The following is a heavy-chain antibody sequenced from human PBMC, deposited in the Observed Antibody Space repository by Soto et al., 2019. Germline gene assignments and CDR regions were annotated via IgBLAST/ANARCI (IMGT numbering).Heavy chain of an antibody. J-gene: IGHJ6*02. CDR3: ARESYGILTGYYEADYYYGMDV. CDR2: IKQDGSEK. CDR1: GFTFSSYW. Sequence: PGGSLRLSCAASGFTFSSYWMSWVRQAPGKGLEWVANIKQDGSEKYYVDSVKGRFTISRDNAKNSLYLQMNSLRAEDTAVYYCARESYGILTGYYEADYYYGMDVWGQGTTVTVSS. V-gene: IGHV3-7*03. D-gene: IGHD3-9*01.